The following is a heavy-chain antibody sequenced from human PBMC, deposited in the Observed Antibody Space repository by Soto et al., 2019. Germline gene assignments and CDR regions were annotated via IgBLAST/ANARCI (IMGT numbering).Heavy chain of an antibody. D-gene: IGHD3-3*01. Sequence: XAVLSLTSNVSGGSISSSSYYWGWIRQPPGKGLEWIGSIYYSGSTYYNPSLKSRVTISVDTSKNQFSLKLSSVTAADTAVYYCARRGSYYDFWSGYPPSGYYGMDVWGQGTTVTVYS. CDR1: GGSISSSSYY. J-gene: IGHJ6*01. CDR2: IYYSGST. CDR3: ARRGSYYDFWSGYPPSGYYGMDV. V-gene: IGHV4-39*01.